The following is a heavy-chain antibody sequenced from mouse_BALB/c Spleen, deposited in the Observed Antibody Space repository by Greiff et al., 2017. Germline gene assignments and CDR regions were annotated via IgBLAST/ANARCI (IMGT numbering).Heavy chain of an antibody. CDR3: ARSYDGYYAAY. CDR2: IYPGDGDT. D-gene: IGHD2-3*01. Sequence: QVHVKQSGAELVRPGSSVKISCKASGYAFSSYWMNWVKQRPGQGLEWIGQIYPGDGDTNYNGKFKGKATLTADKSSSTAYMQLSSLTSEDSAVYFCARSYDGYYAAYWGQGTLVTVSA. V-gene: IGHV1-80*01. CDR1: GYAFSSYW. J-gene: IGHJ3*01.